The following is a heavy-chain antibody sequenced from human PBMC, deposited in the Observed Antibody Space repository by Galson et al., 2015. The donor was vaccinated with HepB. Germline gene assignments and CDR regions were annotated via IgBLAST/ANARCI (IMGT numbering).Heavy chain of an antibody. J-gene: IGHJ4*02. D-gene: IGHD6-13*01. CDR3: ATIAAAGTYVDY. CDR1: GFTVSSNY. CDR2: IYSGGST. V-gene: IGHV3-53*01. Sequence: SLRLSCAASGFTVSSNYMSWVRQAPGKGLEWVSVIYSGGSTYYADSVKGRFTISRDNSKNTLYLQMNSLRAEDTAVYYCATIAAAGTYVDYWGQGTLVTVSS.